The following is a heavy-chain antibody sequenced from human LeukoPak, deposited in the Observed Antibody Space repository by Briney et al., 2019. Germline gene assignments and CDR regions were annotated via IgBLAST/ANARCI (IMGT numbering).Heavy chain of an antibody. J-gene: IGHJ6*02. V-gene: IGHV3-48*01. CDR3: ARDSYGMDV. CDR1: GFTFSSYS. CDR2: ISSSSSTI. Sequence: GGSLRLSCAASGFTFSSYSMNWVRQAPGKGLEWVSYISSSSSTIYYADSVKGRFTIPRDNAKNSLYLQMNSLRAGDTAVYYCARDSYGMDVWGQGTTVTVSS.